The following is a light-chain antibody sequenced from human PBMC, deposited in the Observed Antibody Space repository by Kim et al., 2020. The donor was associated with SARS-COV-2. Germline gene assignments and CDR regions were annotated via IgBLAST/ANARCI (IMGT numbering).Light chain of an antibody. J-gene: IGKJ1*01. CDR1: QSISSSY. Sequence: EIVLTQSPGTLSLSPGERATLSCRASQSISSSYLAWYQHKPGQAPRLLIYGASSRATGIPDRFSGRGSGTGFTLTISRLEPEDFAVYYCQHYGVSLWTFGQGTKVDIK. V-gene: IGKV3-20*01. CDR2: GAS. CDR3: QHYGVSLWT.